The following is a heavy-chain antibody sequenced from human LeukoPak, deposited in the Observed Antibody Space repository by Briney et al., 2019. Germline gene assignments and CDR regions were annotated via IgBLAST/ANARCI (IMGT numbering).Heavy chain of an antibody. Sequence: ASVKVSCQASGYTFSSYGVTWLRQAPGQGLEWVGWISAHTGHTSYAQKLQDRITMTTDTSTSTAYMELRSLVSDDTAVYFCARASGYSNGPRDYWGQGTLVTVSS. CDR2: ISAHTGHT. CDR1: GYTFSSYG. J-gene: IGHJ4*02. D-gene: IGHD6-19*01. V-gene: IGHV1-18*01. CDR3: ARASGYSNGPRDY.